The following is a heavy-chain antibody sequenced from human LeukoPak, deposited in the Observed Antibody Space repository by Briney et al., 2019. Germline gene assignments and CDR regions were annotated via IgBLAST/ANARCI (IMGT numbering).Heavy chain of an antibody. CDR1: GFTFSSYS. Sequence: GGSLRLSCAASGFTFSSYSMNWVRQAPGKGLEWVAVISYDGSNVYYADSVKGRFTISRDNSKNTLYLQMNSLRAEDTAVYYCAKGYSYEDYWGQGTLVTVSS. V-gene: IGHV3-30*18. J-gene: IGHJ4*02. CDR2: ISYDGSNV. CDR3: AKGYSYEDY. D-gene: IGHD5-18*01.